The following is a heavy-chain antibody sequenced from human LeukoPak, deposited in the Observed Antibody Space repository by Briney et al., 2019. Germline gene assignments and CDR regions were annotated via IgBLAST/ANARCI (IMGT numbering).Heavy chain of an antibody. CDR2: INSDGSST. Sequence: GGSLRLSCAASGFTFSSYWMHWVRQAPRKGLVWVSRINSDGSSTSYADSVKGRFTISRDNAKNTLYLQMNSLRAEDTAVYYCARVRPYYYGSGSYRDAFDIWGQGTMVTVSS. CDR1: GFTFSSYW. J-gene: IGHJ3*02. V-gene: IGHV3-74*01. CDR3: ARVRPYYYGSGSYRDAFDI. D-gene: IGHD3-10*01.